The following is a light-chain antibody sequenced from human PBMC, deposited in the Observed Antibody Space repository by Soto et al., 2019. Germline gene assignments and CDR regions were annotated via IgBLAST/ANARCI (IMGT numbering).Light chain of an antibody. CDR2: DDS. J-gene: IGLJ1*01. V-gene: IGLV3-21*02. CDR3: QVWDSSSDHYV. Sequence: SYELTQPPSVSVAPGQTARITCGGNNIGSKSVHWYQQKPGQAPVLVVYDDSGRPSGIPERFSDSNSGNTATLTISRVEAGDEADYYCQVWDSSSDHYVFGTGTKVTVL. CDR1: NIGSKS.